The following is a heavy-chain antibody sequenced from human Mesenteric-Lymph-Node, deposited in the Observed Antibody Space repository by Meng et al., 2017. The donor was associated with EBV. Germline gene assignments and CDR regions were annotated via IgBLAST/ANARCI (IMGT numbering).Heavy chain of an antibody. V-gene: IGHV1-18*01. CDR1: DYTFTGYG. CDR3: ARGNGATT. Sequence: GAEDKSPVSSWSSSCSASDYTFTGYGIDWVRQAPGQGREWMGYINTNNGNTNYAQKLQSRLTMTTDTSTNIAYMRLTGLASDYTAVYYCARGNGATTWGQGTLVTVSS. CDR2: INTNNGNT. J-gene: IGHJ5*02. D-gene: IGHD5-24*01.